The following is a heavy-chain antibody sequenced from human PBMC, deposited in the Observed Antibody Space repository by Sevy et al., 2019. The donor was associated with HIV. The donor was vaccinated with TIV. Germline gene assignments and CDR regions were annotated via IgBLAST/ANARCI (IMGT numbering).Heavy chain of an antibody. CDR2: INPNSGVT. CDR3: VRDRTTGNFDARTGSLRYFDLDV. CDR1: GYTFSGYD. Sequence: ASVKVSCKASGYTFSGYDIHWVRQAPGQGLEWMGWINPNSGVTDYAPKFQGRVTLTAETSINTAYVEVARLTSDDTALYFCVRDRTTGNFDARTGSLRYFDLDVWGQGTTVTVSS. D-gene: IGHD1-1*01. J-gene: IGHJ6*02. V-gene: IGHV1-2*02.